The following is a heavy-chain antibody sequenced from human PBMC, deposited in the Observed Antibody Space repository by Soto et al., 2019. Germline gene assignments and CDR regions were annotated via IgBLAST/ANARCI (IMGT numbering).Heavy chain of an antibody. V-gene: IGHV5-51*01. Sequence: EVQLVQSGAEMKKPGESLKISCKGSGYSFTSNWIGWVRQMPGKGLEWMGIIFPGDSDTKYSPSFQGQVTISVDKSISTGYLQWSSRKASDTAMYYCARHSPGRGYGCYDFWGQGTLVTVSS. J-gene: IGHJ4*02. CDR1: GYSFTSNW. CDR3: ARHSPGRGYGCYDF. CDR2: IFPGDSDT. D-gene: IGHD5-12*01.